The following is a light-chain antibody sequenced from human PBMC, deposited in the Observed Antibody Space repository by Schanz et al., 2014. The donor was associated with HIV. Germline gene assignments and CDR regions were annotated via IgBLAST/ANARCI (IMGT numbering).Light chain of an antibody. CDR1: QSISNN. CDR2: GTS. V-gene: IGKV3D-20*02. J-gene: IGKJ4*01. CDR3: QQRSNWPLLT. Sequence: EIVMTQSPATLYVSPGEGATLSCRASQSISNNLAWYQHKPGQAPRLLIYGTSSRATGIPDRFSGSGSGTDFTLTISRLEPEDFAVYFCQQRSNWPLLTFGGGTKVEIK.